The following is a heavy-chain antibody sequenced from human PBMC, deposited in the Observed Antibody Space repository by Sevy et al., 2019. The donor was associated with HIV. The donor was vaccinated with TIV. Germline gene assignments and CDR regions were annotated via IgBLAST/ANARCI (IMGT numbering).Heavy chain of an antibody. J-gene: IGHJ4*02. CDR2: IWYDGSNK. CDR1: GFTFSSYG. Sequence: GGSLRLSCAASGFTFSSYGMHWVRQAPGKGLEWVAVIWYDGSNKYYADSVKGRFTISRDNSKNTLYLQMNSLRAEDTAVYYCARGVMIPAEGHFEYWGQGTLVTVSS. CDR3: ARGVMIPAEGHFEY. D-gene: IGHD2-2*01. V-gene: IGHV3-33*01.